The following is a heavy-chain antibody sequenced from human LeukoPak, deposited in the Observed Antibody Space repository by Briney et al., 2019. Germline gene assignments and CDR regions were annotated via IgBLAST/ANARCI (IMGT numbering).Heavy chain of an antibody. D-gene: IGHD2-21*02. CDR2: INPNSGGT. CDR1: GYTFTGYY. V-gene: IGHV1-2*02. CDR3: ARSRLLSLYFDY. J-gene: IGHJ4*02. Sequence: ASVKVSCKASGYTFTGYYMHWVRQAPGQGLEWMGWINPNSGGTNYAQKVQGRVTMTRDTSISTAYMELSRLRSDDTAVYYCARSRLLSLYFDYWGQGTLVTVSS.